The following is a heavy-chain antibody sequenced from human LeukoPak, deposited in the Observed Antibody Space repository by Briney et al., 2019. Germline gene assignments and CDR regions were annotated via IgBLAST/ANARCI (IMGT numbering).Heavy chain of an antibody. CDR1: GGSFSGYY. J-gene: IGHJ4*02. D-gene: IGHD6-19*01. V-gene: IGHV4-34*01. Sequence: SETLSLTCAVYGGSFSGYYWSWIRQPPGKGLEWIGEINHSGSTNYNPSLKSRVTISVGTSKNQFSLKLSSVTAADTAVYYCARVSEQWLVRYYFDYWGQGTLVTVSS. CDR2: INHSGST. CDR3: ARVSEQWLVRYYFDY.